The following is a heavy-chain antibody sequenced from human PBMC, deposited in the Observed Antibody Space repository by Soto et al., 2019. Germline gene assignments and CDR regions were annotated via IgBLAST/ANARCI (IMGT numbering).Heavy chain of an antibody. CDR2: IYYSGST. CDR3: ARATAAKNWFDP. Sequence: SETLSLTCTVSGGSISSGVYYWSWIRQHPGKGLEWIGYIYYSGSTYYNPSLKSRVTISVDTSKNQFSLKLSSVTAADTAVYYCARATAAKNWFDPWGQGTLVTVSS. D-gene: IGHD6-13*01. CDR1: GGSISSGVYY. J-gene: IGHJ5*02. V-gene: IGHV4-31*03.